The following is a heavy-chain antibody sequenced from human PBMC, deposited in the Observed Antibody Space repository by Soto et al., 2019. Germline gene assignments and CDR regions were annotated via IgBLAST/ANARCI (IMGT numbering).Heavy chain of an antibody. J-gene: IGHJ3*02. CDR2: IYYSGST. Sequence: LSLTCTVSGGSISSYYWSWIRQPPGKGLEWIGYIYYSGSTNYNPSLKSRVTISVDTSKNQFSLKLSSVTAADTAVYYCARNPERYRDAFDIWSQGTMVTGSS. V-gene: IGHV4-59*01. D-gene: IGHD1-1*01. CDR3: ARNPERYRDAFDI. CDR1: GGSISSYY.